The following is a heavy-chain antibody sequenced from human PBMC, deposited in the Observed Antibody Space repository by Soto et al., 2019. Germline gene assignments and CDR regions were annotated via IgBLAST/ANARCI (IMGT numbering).Heavy chain of an antibody. CDR1: GFTFDDYA. CDR2: ISWNSGSI. D-gene: IGHD5-18*01. V-gene: IGHV3-9*01. CDR3: AKAVGSYGNFDY. Sequence: EVQLVESGGDLVQPGRSLRLSCAASGFTFDDYAMHWVRQAPGKGLEWVSRISWNSGSIGYADSVKGRFTISRDNAKNSLYLQMNSLRAEDTALYYCAKAVGSYGNFDYWGQGTLVTVSS. J-gene: IGHJ4*02.